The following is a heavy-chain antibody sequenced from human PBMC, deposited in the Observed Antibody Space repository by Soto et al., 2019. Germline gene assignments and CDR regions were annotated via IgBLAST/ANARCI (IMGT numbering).Heavy chain of an antibody. V-gene: IGHV1-18*01. CDR2: ISAYNGNT. Sequence: ASVKVSCKASGYTFTNYGISWVRQAPGQGLEWMGWISAYNGNTKYAQKLQGRVTMTTDTSTSTAYKELRSLRSDDTAVYYCARDSPPVDYWGQGTLVTVSS. J-gene: IGHJ4*02. CDR3: ARDSPPVDY. CDR1: GYTFTNYG.